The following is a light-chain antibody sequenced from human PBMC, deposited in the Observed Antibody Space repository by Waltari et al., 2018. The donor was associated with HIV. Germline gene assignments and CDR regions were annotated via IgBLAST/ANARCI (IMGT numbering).Light chain of an antibody. CDR1: RPNLGNDN. V-gene: IGLV1-47*01. CDR2: KNI. Sequence: QSVLTQPPSASGTPGQRVTISCSGIRPNLGNDNAYWYQQLPGTTPKLRIYKNIQRPSGVPDRFAGSKSGTSAYLAISGLRSEDEADYYCVGWDASLSAYVFGAGTKVTVL. CDR3: VGWDASLSAYV. J-gene: IGLJ1*01.